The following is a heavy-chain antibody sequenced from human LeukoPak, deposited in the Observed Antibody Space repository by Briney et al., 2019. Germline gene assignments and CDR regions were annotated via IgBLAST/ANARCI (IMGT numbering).Heavy chain of an antibody. V-gene: IGHV4-38-2*02. D-gene: IGHD6-6*01. CDR1: GYSISSGYY. Sequence: SETLSLTCTVSGYSISSGYYWGWIRQPPGKGLEWIGSIYHSGSTYYNPSLKSRVTISVDTSKNQFSLKLSSVTAADTAVYYCARGRCSSSSGFLFDSWGQRTLVTVSS. CDR3: ARGRCSSSSGFLFDS. CDR2: IYHSGST. J-gene: IGHJ5*01.